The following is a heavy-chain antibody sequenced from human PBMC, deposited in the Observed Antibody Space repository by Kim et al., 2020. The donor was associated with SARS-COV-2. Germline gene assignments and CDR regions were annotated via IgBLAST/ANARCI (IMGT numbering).Heavy chain of an antibody. J-gene: IGHJ4*02. Sequence: GGSLRLSCAASGFTFSSYAMSWVRQAPGKGLEWVSAISGSGGSTYYADSVKGRFTISRDNSKNTLYLQMNSLRAEDTAVYYCAKDRMDYDILTGYYYWGQGTLVTVSS. D-gene: IGHD3-9*01. V-gene: IGHV3-23*01. CDR1: GFTFSSYA. CDR2: ISGSGGST. CDR3: AKDRMDYDILTGYYY.